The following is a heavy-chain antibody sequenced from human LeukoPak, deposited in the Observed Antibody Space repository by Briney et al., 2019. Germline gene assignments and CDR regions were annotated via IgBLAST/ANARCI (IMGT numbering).Heavy chain of an antibody. CDR2: ISGSGGST. V-gene: IGHV3-23*01. CDR3: AKKTYYDFWSGPAGLFDY. CDR1: GFTFSSYW. J-gene: IGHJ4*02. Sequence: GGSLRLSCAASGFTFSSYWMSWVRQAPRKGLEWVSAISGSGGSTYYADSVKGRFTISRDNSKNTLYLQMNSLRAEDTAVYYCAKKTYYDFWSGPAGLFDYWGQGTLVTVSS. D-gene: IGHD3-3*01.